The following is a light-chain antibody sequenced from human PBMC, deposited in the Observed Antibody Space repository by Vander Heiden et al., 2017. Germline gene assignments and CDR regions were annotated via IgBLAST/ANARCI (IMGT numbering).Light chain of an antibody. CDR3: TSYTSSSRLV. CDR2: DVS. CDR1: SSDVGGYNY. V-gene: IGLV2-14*01. J-gene: IGLJ1*01. Sequence: QSALTQPASVSGSPGQSITIPCTGTSSDVGGYNYVSRYQPHPGKAPKLMIYDVSNRPSGVSHLFSGSKSCNTASLPISGLQAEDEADYYCTSYTSSSRLVFGTGTKVTVL.